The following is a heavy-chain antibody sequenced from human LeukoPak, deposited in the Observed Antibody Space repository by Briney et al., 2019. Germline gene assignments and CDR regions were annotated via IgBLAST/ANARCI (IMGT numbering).Heavy chain of an antibody. J-gene: IGHJ4*02. D-gene: IGHD6-13*01. CDR1: GGSISSYY. Sequence: PSETLSLTCTVSGGSISSYYWSWIRQPPGKGLEWIGYIYYSGSTNYNPSLKSRVTISVDTSKNQFSLKPSSVTAADTAVYYCARAGGIRPAWYSSSWFFDYWGQGTLVTVSS. CDR2: IYYSGST. V-gene: IGHV4-59*01. CDR3: ARAGGIRPAWYSSSWFFDY.